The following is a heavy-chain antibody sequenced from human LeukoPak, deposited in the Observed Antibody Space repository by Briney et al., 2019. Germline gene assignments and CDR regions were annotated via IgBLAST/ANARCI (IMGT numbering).Heavy chain of an antibody. CDR3: ARDRYSSSAGVFDY. CDR1: GFTFDDYA. D-gene: IGHD6-6*01. Sequence: PGGSLRLSCSASGFTFDDYAMSWVRQAPGKGLEWVSGMNWNGGSKGYADSVKGRFTISRDNAKNSLYPQMNSLRAEDTALSYCARDRYSSSAGVFDYWGQGTLVTVSS. V-gene: IGHV3-20*04. J-gene: IGHJ4*02. CDR2: MNWNGGSK.